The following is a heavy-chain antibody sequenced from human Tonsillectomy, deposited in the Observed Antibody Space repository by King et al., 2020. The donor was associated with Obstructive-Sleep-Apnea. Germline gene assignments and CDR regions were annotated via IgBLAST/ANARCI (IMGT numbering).Heavy chain of an antibody. V-gene: IGHV4-31*03. CDR3: ARDGRRDGYKNAFDI. CDR1: GGSISSGGYY. D-gene: IGHD5-24*01. Sequence: QLQESGPGLVKPSQTLSLTCTVSGGSISSGGYYWSWIRQHPGKGLEWIGYISYSGSTYYNPSLKSRVTISVDTSKNQFSLKLSSVTAAYTAVYYCARDGRRDGYKNAFDIWGQGTMVTVSS. J-gene: IGHJ3*02. CDR2: ISYSGST.